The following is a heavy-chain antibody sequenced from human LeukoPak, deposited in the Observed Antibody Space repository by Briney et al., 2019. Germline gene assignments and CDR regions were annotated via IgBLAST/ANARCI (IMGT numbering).Heavy chain of an antibody. V-gene: IGHV3-33*01. CDR1: GFTFSSYG. J-gene: IGHJ5*02. CDR3: ARGRSSSYSNWFDP. CDR2: IWYDGSNK. Sequence: GGSLRPSCAASGFTFSSYGMHWVRQAPGKGLEWVAVIWYDGSNKYYADSVKGRFTISRDNSKNTLYLQMNSLRAEDTAVYYCARGRSSSYSNWFDPWGQGTLVTVSS. D-gene: IGHD6-13*01.